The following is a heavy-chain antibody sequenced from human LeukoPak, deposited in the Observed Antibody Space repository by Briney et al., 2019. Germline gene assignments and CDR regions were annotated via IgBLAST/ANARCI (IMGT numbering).Heavy chain of an antibody. Sequence: SETLSLTCTVSGGSISSSSYYWGWIRQPPGKGLEWIGSIYYSGSTYYNPSLKSRVTISVDTSKNQFSLKLSSVTAADTAVYYCARETGTTRDRRFDPWGQETLVTVSS. CDR1: GGSISSSSYY. D-gene: IGHD1-7*01. CDR3: ARETGTTRDRRFDP. CDR2: IYYSGST. J-gene: IGHJ5*02. V-gene: IGHV4-39*07.